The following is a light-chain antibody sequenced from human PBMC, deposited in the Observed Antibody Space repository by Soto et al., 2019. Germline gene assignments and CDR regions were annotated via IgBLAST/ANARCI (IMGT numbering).Light chain of an antibody. Sequence: DIQMTQSPSTLSASEGDRVTISCRASQSGSIWLAWYQQKPGRAPKLLIYKSSILESGVPSRFSGSGSGTEFTLTISSLQPDDLATYYFQQFNTSPWKFGQGTKVEIK. J-gene: IGKJ1*01. CDR2: KSS. CDR3: QQFNTSPWK. CDR1: QSGSIW. V-gene: IGKV1-5*03.